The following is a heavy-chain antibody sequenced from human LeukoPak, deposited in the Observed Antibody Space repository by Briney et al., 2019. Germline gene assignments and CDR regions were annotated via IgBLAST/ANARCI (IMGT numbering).Heavy chain of an antibody. CDR2: ISNDGSSK. Sequence: GGSLRLSCVVSGFTFSSYVMHWVRQAPGKGLEWVAVISNDGSSKTYADSVKGRFAISRDNSKNALYLQMDSLRAEDTAVYYCARRIVAPTAGFHDAFDVRGQGTMVTVSS. J-gene: IGHJ3*01. D-gene: IGHD2-2*01. CDR3: ARRIVAPTAGFHDAFDV. CDR1: GFTFSSYV. V-gene: IGHV3-30*09.